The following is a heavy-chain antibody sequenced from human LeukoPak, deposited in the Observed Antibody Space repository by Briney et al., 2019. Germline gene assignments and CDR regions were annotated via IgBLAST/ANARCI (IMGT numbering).Heavy chain of an antibody. CDR1: EFSVGSNY. CDR2: INHGGST. CDR3: AREGVSVPNFEY. V-gene: IGHV4-34*01. Sequence: PGGSLRLSCAASEFSVGSNYMTWIRQSPGKGLEWIGEINHGGSTNYNPSLKTRVTISVDTSKNQFSLKLRSVTAADTAVYYCAREGVSVPNFEYWGQGTLVTVSS. D-gene: IGHD5/OR15-5a*01. J-gene: IGHJ4*02.